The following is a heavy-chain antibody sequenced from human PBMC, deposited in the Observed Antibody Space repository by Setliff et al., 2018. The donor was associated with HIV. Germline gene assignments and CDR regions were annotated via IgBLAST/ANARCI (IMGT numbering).Heavy chain of an antibody. CDR3: AADNYNCNSFDS. Sequence: ASVKVSCKASGYTFSDYYMHWVRQAPGQGLEWVGWINPNSGGTNYAQKFQGRVNMTRDTSISTTYMELSRLGSDDTAVYYCAADNYNCNSFDSWGQGSLVTVSS. J-gene: IGHJ4*02. V-gene: IGHV1-2*02. CDR1: GYTFSDYY. CDR2: INPNSGGT. D-gene: IGHD3-3*01.